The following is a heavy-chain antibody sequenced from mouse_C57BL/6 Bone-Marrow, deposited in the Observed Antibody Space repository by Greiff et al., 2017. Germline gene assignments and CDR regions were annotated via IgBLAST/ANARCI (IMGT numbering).Heavy chain of an antibody. CDR3: ARGGLDY. D-gene: IGHD2-2*01. V-gene: IGHV1-81*01. CDR2: IYPRSGNT. CDR1: GYTFTSYG. J-gene: IGHJ2*01. Sequence: QVHVKQSGAELARPGASVKLSCKASGYTFTSYGISWVKQRTGQGLEWIGEIYPRSGNTYYNEQFKGKATLTADKSSRTAYMELRSLTSEDSSVDIFARGGLDYGGQGTTLTVSS.